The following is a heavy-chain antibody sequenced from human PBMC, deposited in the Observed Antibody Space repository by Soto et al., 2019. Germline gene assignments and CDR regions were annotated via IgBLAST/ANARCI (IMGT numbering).Heavy chain of an antibody. D-gene: IGHD5-12*01. CDR2: ISGSGDST. V-gene: IGHV3-23*01. CDR1: GLTFSIHA. Sequence: GGSLRLSCAASGLTFSIHAMSWVRQAPGKGLEWVSCISGSGDSTYYADSVKGRFTISRDNSKNSLFLQMSSLRAEDTATYYCALATRSGSGRNYYYYGMDVWGQGTTVTVSS. CDR3: ALATRSGSGRNYYYYGMDV. J-gene: IGHJ6*02.